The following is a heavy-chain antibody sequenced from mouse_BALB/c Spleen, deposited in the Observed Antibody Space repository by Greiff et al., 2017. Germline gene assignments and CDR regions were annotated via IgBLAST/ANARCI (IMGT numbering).Heavy chain of an antibody. Sequence: QVQLQQPGAELVRPGASVKLSCKASGYTFPSYWMNWVKQRPGQGLEWIGMIDPSDSETHYNQMFKDKATLTVDKSSSTAYMQLRSLTSEDSAVYYSARFRYDGAADDMEYWGEGTAVTGAS. D-gene: IGHD2-12*01. CDR1: GYTFPSYW. J-gene: IGHJ4*01. V-gene: IGHV1-61*01. CDR3: ARFRYDGAADDMEY. CDR2: IDPSDSET.